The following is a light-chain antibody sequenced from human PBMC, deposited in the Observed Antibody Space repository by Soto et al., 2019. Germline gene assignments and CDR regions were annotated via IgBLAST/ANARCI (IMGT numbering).Light chain of an antibody. Sequence: EVVLTQSPATLSLSPGERATLSCRASQSVSSYLAWYQQEPGQAPRLLIYDASNRATGIPARFSGSGSGTDFTLTISSLAPEDFAVYYCQQRSNWPPMYTFGQGTKLEIK. J-gene: IGKJ2*01. CDR1: QSVSSY. CDR2: DAS. V-gene: IGKV3-11*01. CDR3: QQRSNWPPMYT.